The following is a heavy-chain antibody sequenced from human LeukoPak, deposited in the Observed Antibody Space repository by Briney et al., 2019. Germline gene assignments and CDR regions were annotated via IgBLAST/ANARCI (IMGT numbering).Heavy chain of an antibody. D-gene: IGHD3-9*01. J-gene: IGHJ4*02. Sequence: PGGSPRLSCAASGFTFSSYAMSWVRQAPGKGLEWVSAISGSGGSAYYADSVKGRFTISRDNSKNTLYLQMNSLRAEDTAVYYCAKGGDILTGYLDYWGQGTLVTVSS. CDR2: ISGSGGSA. CDR3: AKGGDILTGYLDY. V-gene: IGHV3-23*01. CDR1: GFTFSSYA.